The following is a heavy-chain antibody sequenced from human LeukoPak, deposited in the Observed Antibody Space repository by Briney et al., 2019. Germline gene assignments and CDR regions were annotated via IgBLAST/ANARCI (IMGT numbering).Heavy chain of an antibody. CDR3: AKVPSTWVDTAMVYFDY. Sequence: GGSLRLSCAASGFTFSSYAMSWVRQAPGKGLDWVSAISGSGGSTYYADSVKGRFTISRDNSKNTLYLQMNSLRAEDTAVYYCAKVPSTWVDTAMVYFDYWGQGTLVTVSS. D-gene: IGHD5-18*01. CDR2: ISGSGGST. J-gene: IGHJ4*02. V-gene: IGHV3-23*01. CDR1: GFTFSSYA.